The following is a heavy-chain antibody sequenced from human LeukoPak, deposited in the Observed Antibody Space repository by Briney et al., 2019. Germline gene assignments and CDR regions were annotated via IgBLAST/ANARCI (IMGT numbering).Heavy chain of an antibody. D-gene: IGHD3-10*01. J-gene: IGHJ6*02. V-gene: IGHV4-39*01. CDR1: GGSISSSSYY. CDR2: IYYSGST. Sequence: SETLSLTCTVSGGSISSSSYYWGWICQPPGKGLEWIGSIYYSGSTYYNPSLKSRVTISVDTSKNQFSLKLSSVTATDTAVYYCARNHMVRGYALRSYYYYGMDVWGQGTTVTVSS. CDR3: ARNHMVRGYALRSYYYYGMDV.